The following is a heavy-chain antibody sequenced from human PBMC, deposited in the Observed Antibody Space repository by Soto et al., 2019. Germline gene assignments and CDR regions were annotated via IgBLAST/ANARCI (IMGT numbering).Heavy chain of an antibody. D-gene: IGHD2-2*01. V-gene: IGHV4-31*03. CDR1: GGSISSGGYY. J-gene: IGHJ5*02. CDR2: IYYSGST. CDR3: ARFRGYCSSTSCRTNWFDP. Sequence: SETLSLTCTVSGGSISSGGYYWSWIRQHPGKGLEWIGYIYYSGSTYYNPSLKSRVTISVDTSKNQFSLKLGSVTAADTAVYYCARFRGYCSSTSCRTNWFDPWGQGTLVTVSS.